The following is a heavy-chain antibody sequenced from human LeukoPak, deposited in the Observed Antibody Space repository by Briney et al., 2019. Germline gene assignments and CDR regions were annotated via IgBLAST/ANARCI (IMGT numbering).Heavy chain of an antibody. CDR3: ARAEYYDSSGYYFGVDAFDI. CDR2: IKQDGSEK. Sequence: SGGSLRLSCAASGFIFSDYAMHWVRQAPGKGLEWVANIKQDGSEKYYVDSVKGRFTISRDNAKNSLYLQMNSLRAEDTAVYYCARAEYYDSSGYYFGVDAFDIWGQGTMVTVSS. D-gene: IGHD3-22*01. CDR1: GFIFSDYA. J-gene: IGHJ3*02. V-gene: IGHV3-7*03.